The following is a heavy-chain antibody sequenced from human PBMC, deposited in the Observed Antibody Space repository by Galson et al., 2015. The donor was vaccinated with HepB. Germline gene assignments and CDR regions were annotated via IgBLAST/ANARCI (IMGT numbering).Heavy chain of an antibody. Sequence: SVKVSCKASGYTFTGYYMHWVRQAPGQGLEWMGWINPNSGGTNYARKFQGWVTMTRDTSISTAYMELSRLRSDDTAVYYCARDQSISSITMVRGVYIGGTFDPWGQGTLVTVSS. CDR2: INPNSGGT. CDR3: ARDQSISSITMVRGVYIGGTFDP. CDR1: GYTFTGYY. V-gene: IGHV1-2*04. J-gene: IGHJ5*02. D-gene: IGHD3-10*01.